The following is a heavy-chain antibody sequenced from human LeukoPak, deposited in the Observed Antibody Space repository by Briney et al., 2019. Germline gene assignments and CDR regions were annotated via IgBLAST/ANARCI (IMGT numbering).Heavy chain of an antibody. CDR1: GFTFSNYW. Sequence: PGGSLRLPCAASGFTFSNYWMNWVRQAPGKGLEWVANIKPDGSEEYYVGSVKGRFTISRDNAKNSLYLQMNSLRAEDTAMYFCARDGGHRTTQYNWFDPWGQGTLVTVSS. J-gene: IGHJ5*02. CDR3: ARDGGHRTTQYNWFDP. D-gene: IGHD3-16*01. V-gene: IGHV3-7*01. CDR2: IKPDGSEE.